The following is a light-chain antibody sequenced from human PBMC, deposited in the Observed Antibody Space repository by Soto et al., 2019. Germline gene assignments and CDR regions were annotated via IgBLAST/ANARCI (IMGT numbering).Light chain of an antibody. CDR2: DVS. V-gene: IGLV2-11*01. CDR3: CAYAGSYTWV. J-gene: IGLJ3*02. Sequence: QSALTQPRSVSESPGQSVTISCSGTSSDVGGYKYVFWYQQHPGEAPKLMIYDVSKRPSGVPDRFSGSKSGSTASLTISGLQAEDEADYYCCAYAGSYTWVFGGGTKLTVL. CDR1: SSDVGGYKY.